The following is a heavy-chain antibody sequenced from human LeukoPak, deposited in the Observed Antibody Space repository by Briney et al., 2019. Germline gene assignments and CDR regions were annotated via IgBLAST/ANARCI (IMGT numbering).Heavy chain of an antibody. CDR3: ARVRYSSGSLDY. J-gene: IGHJ4*02. Sequence: SETLSLTCTVSGGSISTSLYYWGWIRQPPGKGLEWIGNIYYTGSTYYNPSLKSRVTISLDTSKNQFSLKVTSVTAADTAVYYCARVRYSSGSLDYWGQGTLVSVSS. CDR1: GGSISTSLYY. V-gene: IGHV4-39*01. CDR2: IYYTGST. D-gene: IGHD3-10*01.